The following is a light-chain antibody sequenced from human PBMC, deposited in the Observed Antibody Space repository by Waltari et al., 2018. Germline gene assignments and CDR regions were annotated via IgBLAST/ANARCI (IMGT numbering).Light chain of an antibody. CDR3: QQRGNGPPIT. J-gene: IGKJ5*01. CDR2: YAS. CDR1: QSVSSY. Sequence: EIVLTQSPATLSLSPGQRATLSCRASQSVSSYLAWFQQKPGQAPRLLIYYASNRAPGIPVRFSGSGSETDFTLTISSLEPEDFAVYYCQQRGNGPPITFGQGTRLDMK. V-gene: IGKV3-11*01.